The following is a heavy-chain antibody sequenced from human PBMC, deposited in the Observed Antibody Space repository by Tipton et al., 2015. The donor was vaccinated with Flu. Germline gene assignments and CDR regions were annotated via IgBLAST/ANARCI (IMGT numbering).Heavy chain of an antibody. CDR3: ARSLYDFWSGYYFDYYYGMDV. Sequence: TLSLTCAVYGGSFSGYYWSWIRQPPGKGLEWIGEINHSGSTNYNPSLKSRVTISVDTSKNQFSLKLSSVTAADTAVYYCARSLYDFWSGYYFDYYYGMDVWGQGP. CDR2: INHSGST. D-gene: IGHD3-3*01. V-gene: IGHV4-34*01. J-gene: IGHJ6*02. CDR1: GGSFSGYY.